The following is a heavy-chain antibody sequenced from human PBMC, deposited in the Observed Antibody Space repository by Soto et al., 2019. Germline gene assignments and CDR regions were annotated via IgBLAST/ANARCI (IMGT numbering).Heavy chain of an antibody. CDR1: GFTVSSNY. CDR2: IYSGGST. V-gene: IGHV3-66*01. D-gene: IGHD1-26*01. Sequence: EVQLVESGGGLVQPGGSLRLSCAASGFTVSSNYMSWVRQAPGKGLEWVSVIYSGGSTYYADSVKGRFTISRDNSKNTLYLHMSSLRAEDTAVYYCAREGLGLVYGRDVWGQGTTVTVSS. CDR3: AREGLGLVYGRDV. J-gene: IGHJ6*02.